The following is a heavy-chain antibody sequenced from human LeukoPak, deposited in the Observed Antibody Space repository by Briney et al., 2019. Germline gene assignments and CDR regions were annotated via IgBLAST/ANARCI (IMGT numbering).Heavy chain of an antibody. CDR3: AKSIRIAARPRGFDY. CDR2: ISGSGGST. CDR1: GFTFSNYG. V-gene: IGHV3-23*01. Sequence: PGGSLRLSCSASGFTFSNYGMSWVRQAPGKGLEWVSAISGSGGSTYYADSVKGRFTISRDNSKNTLYLQMNSLRAGDTAVYYCAKSIRIAARPRGFDYWGQGTLVTVSS. D-gene: IGHD6-6*01. J-gene: IGHJ4*02.